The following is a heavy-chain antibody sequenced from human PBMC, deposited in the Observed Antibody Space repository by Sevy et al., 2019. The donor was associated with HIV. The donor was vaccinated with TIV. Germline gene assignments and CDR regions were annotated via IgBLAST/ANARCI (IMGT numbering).Heavy chain of an antibody. D-gene: IGHD5-18*01. CDR3: VKEVSEYSYSDY. V-gene: IGHV3-23*01. Sequence: GGSLRLSCAASGFTFSNYAMSWVRRTPGKGLEWVSVLSGSAHRTYSTDSVKGRFTISRDNSKNMLFLQMNSLRAEDTAVYYCVKEVSEYSYSDYWGQGTLVTVSS. J-gene: IGHJ4*02. CDR1: GFTFSNYA. CDR2: LSGSAHRT.